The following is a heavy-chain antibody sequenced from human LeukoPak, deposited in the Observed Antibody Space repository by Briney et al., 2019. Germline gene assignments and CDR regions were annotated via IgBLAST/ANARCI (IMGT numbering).Heavy chain of an antibody. D-gene: IGHD2-15*01. CDR2: IYYSGST. CDR3: ARGGRKLQPFDY. V-gene: IGHV4-39*07. J-gene: IGHJ4*02. CDR1: GGSISSRSYY. Sequence: SETLSLTCTVSGGSISSRSYYWGWIRQPPGKGLEWIGSIYYSGSTYYNPSLKSRVTISVDTSKNQFSLKLSSVTAADTAVYYCARGGRKLQPFDYWGQGTLVTVSS.